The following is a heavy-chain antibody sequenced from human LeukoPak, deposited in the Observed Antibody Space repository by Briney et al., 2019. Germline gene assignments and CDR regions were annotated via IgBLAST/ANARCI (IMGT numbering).Heavy chain of an antibody. CDR2: IYTSGST. V-gene: IGHV4-4*07. CDR1: GGSISSYY. D-gene: IGHD6-19*01. CDR3: ARDVLAPIAVAGMFDY. Sequence: SETLSLTCTVSGGSISSYYWSWIRQPAGKGLEWIGRIYTSGSTNYNPSLKSRVTMSVDTSKNQFSLKLSSATAADTAVYYCARDVLAPIAVAGMFDYWGQGTLVTVSS. J-gene: IGHJ4*02.